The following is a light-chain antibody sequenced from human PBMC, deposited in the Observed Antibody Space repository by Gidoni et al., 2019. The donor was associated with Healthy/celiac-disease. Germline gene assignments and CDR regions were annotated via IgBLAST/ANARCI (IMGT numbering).Light chain of an antibody. CDR2: EVS. CDR1: SSDVGGYNY. J-gene: IGLJ2*01. Sequence: QSALTQPASVSGSPGQSITISCTGTSSDVGGYNYVSWYQQPPGKAPKLMIYEVSNRPSGVSNRFSGSKPGNTASLTISGLQAEDEADYYCSSYTSSSTHVVFGGGTKLTVL. V-gene: IGLV2-14*01. CDR3: SSYTSSSTHVV.